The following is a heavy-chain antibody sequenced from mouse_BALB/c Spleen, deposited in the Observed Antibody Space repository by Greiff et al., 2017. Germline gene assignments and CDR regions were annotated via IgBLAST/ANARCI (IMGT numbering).Heavy chain of an antibody. CDR3: ARTYDSVFAY. D-gene: IGHD2-4*01. V-gene: IGHV5-17*02. CDR2: ISSGSSTI. CDR1: GFTFSSFG. Sequence: DVKLVESGGGLVQPGGSRKLSCAASGFTFSSFGMHWVRQAPEKGLEWVAYISSGSSTIYYADTVKGRFTISRDNPKNTQFLQMTSLRSEDTAMYYCARTYDSVFAYWGQGTLVTVSA. J-gene: IGHJ3*01.